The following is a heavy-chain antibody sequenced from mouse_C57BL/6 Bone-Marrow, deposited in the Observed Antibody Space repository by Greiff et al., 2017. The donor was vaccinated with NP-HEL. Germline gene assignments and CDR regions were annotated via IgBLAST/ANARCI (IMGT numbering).Heavy chain of an antibody. V-gene: IGHV1-81*01. CDR2: IYPRSGNT. CDR3: ARYYYYGSYWYFDV. J-gene: IGHJ1*03. CDR1: GYTFTSYG. Sequence: QVHVKQSGAELARPGASVKLSCKASGYTFTSYGISWVKQRTGQGLEWIGEIYPRSGNTYYIEKFKGKATLTADKSSSTAYMELRSLTSEDSAVYFCARYYYYGSYWYFDVWGTGTTVTVSS. D-gene: IGHD1-1*01.